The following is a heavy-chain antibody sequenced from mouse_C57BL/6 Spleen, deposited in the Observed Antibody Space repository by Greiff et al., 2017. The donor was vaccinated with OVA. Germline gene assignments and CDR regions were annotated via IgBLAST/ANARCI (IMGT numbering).Heavy chain of an antibody. V-gene: IGHV1-64*01. D-gene: IGHD1-1*01. Sequence: QVQLQQPGAELVKPGASVKLSCKASGYTFTSYWMHWVKQRPGQGLEWIGMIHPNSGSTNYNEKFKSKATLTVDKSSSTAYMQLSSLTSEDSAVYYCASPCGSSLWYFDVWGTGTTVTVSS. CDR3: ASPCGSSLWYFDV. J-gene: IGHJ1*03. CDR2: IHPNSGST. CDR1: GYTFTSYW.